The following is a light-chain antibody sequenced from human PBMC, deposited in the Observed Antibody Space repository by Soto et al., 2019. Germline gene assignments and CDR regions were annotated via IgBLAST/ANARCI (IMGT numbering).Light chain of an antibody. CDR3: QQYNNWPYT. CDR2: GAS. V-gene: IGKV3-15*01. J-gene: IGKJ2*01. Sequence: EIVMTQSPATLSVSPGERVTLSCRASQSVSSNLAWYQQKPGQAPRLVMYGASTRATGIPARFSGGGSGTEFTLTISSLQSEDFEVYYCQQYNNWPYTFGQGTKLEIK. CDR1: QSVSSN.